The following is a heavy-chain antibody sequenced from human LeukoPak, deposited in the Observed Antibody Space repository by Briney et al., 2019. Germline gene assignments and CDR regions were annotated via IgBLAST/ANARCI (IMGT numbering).Heavy chain of an antibody. CDR3: AKAGGAYSSSWYLYFDY. J-gene: IGHJ4*02. CDR1: AFTFSSYA. CDR2: IGGSGDST. Sequence: GGCLRLSCAASAFTFSSYAMTWGRQAPGKGLDWVSTIGGSGDSTSYADSVKGRFTISRDSSKNTLFLQMHSLRAEDTAVYYCAKAGGAYSSSWYLYFDYWGQGTLVTVSS. D-gene: IGHD6-13*01. V-gene: IGHV3-23*01.